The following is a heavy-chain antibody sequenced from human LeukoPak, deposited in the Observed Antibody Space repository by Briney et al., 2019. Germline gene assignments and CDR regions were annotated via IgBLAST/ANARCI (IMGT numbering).Heavy chain of an antibody. V-gene: IGHV3-7*01. Sequence: GGSLRLSCAASGFTVSSYWMSWVRQAPGKGLEWVAKIKQDRRDKYTVASAKARFTISRDNAKNSLYLQMNSRRAEDTAVYYCARGVAGKVDYWGQGTLVTVSS. J-gene: IGHJ4*02. CDR2: IKQDRRDK. D-gene: IGHD6-19*01. CDR1: GFTVSSYW. CDR3: ARGVAGKVDY.